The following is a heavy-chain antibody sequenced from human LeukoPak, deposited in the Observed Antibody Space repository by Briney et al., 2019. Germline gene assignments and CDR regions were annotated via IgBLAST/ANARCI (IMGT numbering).Heavy chain of an antibody. J-gene: IGHJ4*02. D-gene: IGHD5-12*01. CDR1: GFTFSSYW. CDR2: INSDGSST. V-gene: IGHV3-74*01. Sequence: PGGSLRLSCAASGFTFSSYWMHWVRQAPGKGLVWVSRINSDGSSTSYADSVKGRFTISRDNAKNTLYLQMNSLRAEDTAVYYCASPEIKRLRSDYWGQGTLVTVSS. CDR3: ASPEIKRLRSDY.